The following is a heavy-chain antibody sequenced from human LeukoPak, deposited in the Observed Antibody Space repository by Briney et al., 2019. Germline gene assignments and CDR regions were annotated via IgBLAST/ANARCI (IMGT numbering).Heavy chain of an antibody. D-gene: IGHD5-18*01. V-gene: IGHV3-7*01. CDR1: GFTFSSYW. J-gene: IGHJ6*03. Sequence: GGSLRLSCAASGFTFSSYWMSWVRQAPGKGLEWVANIKQDGSEKYYVDSVKGRFTISRDNAKNSLYLQMNSLRAEDMAVYYCARGTAMVTYYMDVWGKGTTVTVSS. CDR3: ARGTAMVTYYMDV. CDR2: IKQDGSEK.